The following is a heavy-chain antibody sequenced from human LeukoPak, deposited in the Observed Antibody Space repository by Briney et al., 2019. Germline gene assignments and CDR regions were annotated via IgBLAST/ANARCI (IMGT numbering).Heavy chain of an antibody. Sequence: SETLSLTCTVSGGSISSSSYYRGWIRQPPGKGLEWIGSIYYSGSTYYNPSLKSRVTISVDTSKNQFSLKLSSVTAADTAVYYCARLGVLRFLECPNYGMDVWGQGTTVTVSS. CDR3: ARLGVLRFLECPNYGMDV. J-gene: IGHJ6*02. CDR1: GGSISSSSYY. V-gene: IGHV4-39*07. D-gene: IGHD3-3*01. CDR2: IYYSGST.